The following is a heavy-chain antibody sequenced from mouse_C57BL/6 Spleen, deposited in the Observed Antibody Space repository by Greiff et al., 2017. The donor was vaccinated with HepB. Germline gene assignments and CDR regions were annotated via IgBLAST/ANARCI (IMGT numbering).Heavy chain of an antibody. Sequence: VQLQQSGAELVKPGASVKLSCKASGYTFTEYTIHWVKQRSGQGLEWIGWFYPGSGSIKYNEKFKDKATLTADTSSSTVYMELSRLTSEDSAVYSCARHEESEFYDGYYAWFAYWGQGTLVTVSA. J-gene: IGHJ3*01. CDR2: FYPGSGSI. V-gene: IGHV1-62-2*01. CDR1: GYTFTEYT. D-gene: IGHD2-3*01. CDR3: ARHEESEFYDGYYAWFAY.